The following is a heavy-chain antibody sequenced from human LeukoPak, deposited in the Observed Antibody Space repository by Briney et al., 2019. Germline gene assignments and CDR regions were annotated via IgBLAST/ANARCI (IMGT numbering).Heavy chain of an antibody. V-gene: IGHV3-66*02. D-gene: IGHD6-19*01. CDR2: IYSGGST. CDR3: ARGMSVAGTAT. Sequence: GGSLRLSCAASGFTVSSNYMSWVRQAPGKGLEWVSVIYSGGSTYYADSVKGRFTISRDNSKNTLYLQMNSLGAEDTAVYYCARGMSVAGTATWGQGTLVTVSS. CDR1: GFTVSSNY. J-gene: IGHJ5*02.